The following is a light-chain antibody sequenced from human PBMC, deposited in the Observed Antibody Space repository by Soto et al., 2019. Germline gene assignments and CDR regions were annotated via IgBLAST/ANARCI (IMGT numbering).Light chain of an antibody. J-gene: IGKJ3*01. CDR1: QSVLYSSNNKNY. CDR3: QQYYSTRMGFT. Sequence: DIVMTQSPDSLAVSLGERATINCKSSQSVLYSSNNKNYLAWYQQKPGQPPKLLIYWASTRESGVPDRFSGSGSGTDFTLTISSLQAEDVAVYYCQQYYSTRMGFTFGPGTKVDIK. CDR2: WAS. V-gene: IGKV4-1*01.